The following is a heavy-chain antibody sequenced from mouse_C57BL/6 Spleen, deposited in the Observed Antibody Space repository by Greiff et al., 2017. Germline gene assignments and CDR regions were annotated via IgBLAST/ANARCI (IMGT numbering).Heavy chain of an antibody. CDR1: GYTFTDYY. J-gene: IGHJ4*01. D-gene: IGHD3-2*02. Sequence: EVQLQESGPVLVKPGASVKMSCKASGYTFTDYYMNWVKQSHGKSLEWIGVINPYNGGTSYNQKFKGKATLTVDKSSSTAYMELNSLTSEDSAVYYCARGDSSGYYYYAMDYWGQGTSVTVSS. CDR3: ARGDSSGYYYYAMDY. V-gene: IGHV1-19*01. CDR2: INPYNGGT.